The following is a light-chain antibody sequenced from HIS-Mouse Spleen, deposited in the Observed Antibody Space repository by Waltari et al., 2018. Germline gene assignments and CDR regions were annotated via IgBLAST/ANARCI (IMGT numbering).Light chain of an antibody. J-gene: IGLJ2*01. V-gene: IGLV3-21*03. CDR2: DDS. Sequence: SYVLTQPPSVSVAPGKTARITCGGNNIGSKSVHWYQQKPGQAPVLVVCDDSDRPSGIPERFSGSNPGHTATLTISRVEAGDEADYYCQVWDSSSDHVVFGAGTKLTVL. CDR1: NIGSKS. CDR3: QVWDSSSDHVV.